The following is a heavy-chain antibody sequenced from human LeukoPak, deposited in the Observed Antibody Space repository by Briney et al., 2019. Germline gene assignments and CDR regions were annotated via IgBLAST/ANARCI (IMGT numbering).Heavy chain of an antibody. D-gene: IGHD2-8*01. Sequence: GESLKISCNGSDYRSTNYWIGWVRQMPGKGLEWMGIIFLHDSHTKYSPSFQGQVTISADKSISTAYLQWNSLKASDTPSYYCAGSREGCTNNNCYKSWFDPWGQGTLVTVSS. V-gene: IGHV5-51*01. CDR2: IFLHDSHT. CDR1: DYRSTNYW. J-gene: IGHJ5*02. CDR3: AGSREGCTNNNCYKSWFDP.